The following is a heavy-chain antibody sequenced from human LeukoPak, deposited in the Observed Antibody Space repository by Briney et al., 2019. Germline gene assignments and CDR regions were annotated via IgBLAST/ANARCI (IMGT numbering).Heavy chain of an antibody. CDR3: ARDSCSSTSCLSIDDY. CDR1: GYTFSGYY. D-gene: IGHD2-2*01. V-gene: IGHV1-2*02. Sequence: ASVKVSCKASGYTFSGYYMHWVRQAPGQGLEWMGWINSNSGGTNYAQKFQGRVTMTRDTSISTAYMELSRLSSDDTAVYYCARDSCSSTSCLSIDDYWGQGTLVTVSS. CDR2: INSNSGGT. J-gene: IGHJ4*02.